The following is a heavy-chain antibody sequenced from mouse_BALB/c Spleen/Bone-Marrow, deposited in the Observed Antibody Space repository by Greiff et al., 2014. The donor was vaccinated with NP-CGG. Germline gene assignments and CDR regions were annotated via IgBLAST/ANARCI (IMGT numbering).Heavy chain of an antibody. V-gene: IGHV1-87*01. CDR1: GYTFTSYW. J-gene: IGHJ1*01. CDR3: ARKYGSYRGYCDV. D-gene: IGHD2-10*02. CDR2: IYPGDGDT. Sequence: QVHVKQSGAELARPGASVKLSCKASGYTFTSYWMHWVKQRPGQGLEWIGAIYPGDGDTRYPQTFKGKATLTADKSSSTAYMQLSSLASEDSAVYDCARKYGSYRGYCDVWGAGTTVTVSS.